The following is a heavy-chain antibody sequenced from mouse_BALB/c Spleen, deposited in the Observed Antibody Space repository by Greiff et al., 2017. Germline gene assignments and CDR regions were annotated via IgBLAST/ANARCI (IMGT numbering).Heavy chain of an antibody. CDR1: GFNIKDTY. CDR2: IDPANGNT. CDR3: ARYYGNYYAMDY. J-gene: IGHJ4*01. V-gene: IGHV14-3*02. D-gene: IGHD2-1*01. Sequence: EVKLQESGAELVKPGASVKLSCTASGFNIKDTYMHWVKQRPEQGLEWIGRIDPANGNTKYDPKFQGKATITADTSSNTAYLQLSSLTSEDTAVYYCARYYGNYYAMDYWGQGTSVTVSS.